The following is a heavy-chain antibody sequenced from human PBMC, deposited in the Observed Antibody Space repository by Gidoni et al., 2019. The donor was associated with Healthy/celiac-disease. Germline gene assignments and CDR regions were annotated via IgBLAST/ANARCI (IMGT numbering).Heavy chain of an antibody. V-gene: IGHV3-30*03. J-gene: IGHJ4*02. D-gene: IGHD2-2*01. CDR3: ATSAAAASFDY. CDR2: ISYDVSNK. Sequence: QVQLVESGGGVVQPGRSLRLSCAASGFTFSSYGMNWVRQAPGKGLEWVAVISYDVSNKYSADSVKGRFTISRDNSKNTLYLQMNSLRAEDTAVYYCATSAAAASFDYWGQGTLVTVSS. CDR1: GFTFSSYG.